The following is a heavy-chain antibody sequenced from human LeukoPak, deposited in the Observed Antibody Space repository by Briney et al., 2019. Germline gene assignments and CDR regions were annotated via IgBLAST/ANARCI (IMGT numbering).Heavy chain of an antibody. V-gene: IGHV3-48*01. Sequence: GGCLRLSCAASGFTFSTYTMNWVRQPPGKGLEWVSNIATSSSTIYYADSVKGRFTISRDNAKNSLYLQMNSLRADDTAVYYCARFAAGGSYYYYMDVWGKGTTVTVSS. J-gene: IGHJ6*03. D-gene: IGHD6-25*01. CDR2: IATSSSTI. CDR3: ARFAAGGSYYYYMDV. CDR1: GFTFSTYT.